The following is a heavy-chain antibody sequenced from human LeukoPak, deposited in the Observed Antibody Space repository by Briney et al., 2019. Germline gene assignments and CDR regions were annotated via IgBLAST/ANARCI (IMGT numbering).Heavy chain of an antibody. J-gene: IGHJ1*01. V-gene: IGHV5-51*01. Sequence: GESLKISCKGSGYSFTSYWIGWVRQMPGKGLEWMGIIYPCDSDTRYSPSFQGQVTISADKSISTAYLQWSSLKASDTAMYYCARPHQGADSSSWDGNFQHWGQGTLVTVSS. CDR1: GYSFTSYW. D-gene: IGHD6-13*01. CDR3: ARPHQGADSSSWDGNFQH. CDR2: IYPCDSDT.